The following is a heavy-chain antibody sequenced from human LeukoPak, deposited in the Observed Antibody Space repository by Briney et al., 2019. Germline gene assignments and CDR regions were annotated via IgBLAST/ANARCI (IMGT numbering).Heavy chain of an antibody. V-gene: IGHV3-66*01. J-gene: IGHJ5*02. CDR2: IYSGGST. Sequence: PGGSLRLSCAASGFNVSTKYVNWVRQAPGKGLEWVSVIYSGGSTYYAESVKGRFTISRDNAKNSVFLQMNSLRDEDTAVYYCARGGYSSGWYVAWGQGTLVTVSS. CDR3: ARGGYSSGWYVA. D-gene: IGHD6-19*01. CDR1: GFNVSTKY.